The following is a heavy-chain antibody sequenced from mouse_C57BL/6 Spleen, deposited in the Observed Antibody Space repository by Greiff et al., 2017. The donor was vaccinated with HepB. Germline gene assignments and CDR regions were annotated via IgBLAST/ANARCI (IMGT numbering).Heavy chain of an antibody. J-gene: IGHJ3*01. Sequence: QVQLQQPGAELVRPGSSVKLSCKASGYTFTTYWMHWVKQRPIQGLEWIGNIDPSDSDTHYNQKFKDKATLTVDKSSSTAYMQLSSLTSEDSAVYCCAREGYFSGWGQGTLVTVAA. CDR1: GYTFTTYW. CDR2: IDPSDSDT. D-gene: IGHD2-3*01. V-gene: IGHV1-52*01. CDR3: AREGYFSG.